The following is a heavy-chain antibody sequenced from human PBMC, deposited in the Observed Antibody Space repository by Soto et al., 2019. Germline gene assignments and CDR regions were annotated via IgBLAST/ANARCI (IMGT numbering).Heavy chain of an antibody. J-gene: IGHJ6*02. Sequence: GASVKVSCKASGYTFTSYGISWVRQAPGQGLEWMGWISAYNGNTNYAQKLQGRVTMTTDTSTGTAYMELRSLRSDDTAVYYCAREKKRSGWSHYYYYYGMDVWGQGTTVTVSS. V-gene: IGHV1-18*04. CDR1: GYTFTSYG. CDR2: ISAYNGNT. CDR3: AREKKRSGWSHYYYYYGMDV. D-gene: IGHD6-19*01.